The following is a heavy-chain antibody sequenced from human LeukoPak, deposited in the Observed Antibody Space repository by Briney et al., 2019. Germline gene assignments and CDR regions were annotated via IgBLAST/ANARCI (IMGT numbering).Heavy chain of an antibody. V-gene: IGHV3-48*02. CDR2: ITSSSSSI. CDR1: GFTFSSYA. Sequence: GGSLRLSCAASGFTFSSYAMNWVRQAPGKGLEWLSYITSSSSSIFYADSVKGRFTISRDNAKNSLYLQMNSLRDDDTAVYYCARDRPNTGYDFDYWGQGALVTVSS. J-gene: IGHJ4*02. D-gene: IGHD5-12*01. CDR3: ARDRPNTGYDFDY.